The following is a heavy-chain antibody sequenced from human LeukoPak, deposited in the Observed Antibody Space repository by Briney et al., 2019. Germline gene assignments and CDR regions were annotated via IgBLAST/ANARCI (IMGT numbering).Heavy chain of an antibody. CDR1: GFTVSSNS. CDR3: ARVGYYGSGSYYKDYYYYGMDF. Sequence: GGSLRLSCAASGFTVSSNSMSWVRQAPGKGLEWVSVIYSGGSTYYADSVKGRFTISRDNSKNTLYLQMNSLRAEDTAVYYCARVGYYGSGSYYKDYYYYGMDFWGKGATVTVSS. J-gene: IGHJ6*04. V-gene: IGHV3-53*01. D-gene: IGHD3-10*01. CDR2: IYSGGST.